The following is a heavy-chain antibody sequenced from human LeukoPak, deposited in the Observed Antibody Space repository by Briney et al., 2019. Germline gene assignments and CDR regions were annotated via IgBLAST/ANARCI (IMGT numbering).Heavy chain of an antibody. J-gene: IGHJ5*02. CDR2: ISAYNGNT. V-gene: IGHV1-18*01. D-gene: IGHD2-21*02. CDR1: GYTFTSYG. Sequence: ASVKVSCKASGYTFTSYGISWVRQAPGQGLEWMGWISAYNGNTNYAQKLQGRVTMTTDTSTSTAYMELRSLRSDDTAVYYWGRGEFVVVTENNCSAPWGKEPLVTVSS. CDR3: GRGEFVVVTENNCSAP.